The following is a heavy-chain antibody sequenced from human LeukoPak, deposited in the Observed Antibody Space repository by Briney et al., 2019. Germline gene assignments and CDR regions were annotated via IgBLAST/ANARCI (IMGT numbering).Heavy chain of an antibody. CDR2: IFSSGPA. J-gene: IGHJ5*02. CDR1: GASIRANHHY. D-gene: IGHD3-22*01. V-gene: IGHV4-39*01. CDR3: ARIIRTAGYYSNPKSGSFDL. Sequence: SETLSLTCTVSGASIRANHHYWAWVRQPPGQGLEWIGSIFSSGPAYYNPSLRTRVSISVDTSKNEFSLRLSAVTAADTGLYYCARIIRTAGYYSNPKSGSFDLWGQGILVTVST.